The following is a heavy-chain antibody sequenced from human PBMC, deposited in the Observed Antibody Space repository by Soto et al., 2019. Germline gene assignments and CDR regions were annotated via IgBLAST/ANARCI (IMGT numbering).Heavy chain of an antibody. CDR1: GYSFTSYW. J-gene: IGHJ3*02. V-gene: IGHV5-10-1*01. CDR3: ATHCGGDCYTMLGAFDI. CDR2: IDPSDSYT. Sequence: PGESLKISCKGSGYSFTSYWISWVRQMPGKGLEWMGRIDPSDSYTNYSPSFQGHVTISADKSISTAYLQWSSLKASDTAMYYCATHCGGDCYTMLGAFDIWGQGTMVTVSS. D-gene: IGHD2-21*02.